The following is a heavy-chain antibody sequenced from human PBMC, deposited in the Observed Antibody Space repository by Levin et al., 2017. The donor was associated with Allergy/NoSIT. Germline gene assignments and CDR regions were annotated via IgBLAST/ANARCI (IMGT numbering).Heavy chain of an antibody. CDR3: ARGHYGN. CDR1: GGSVSDFW. CDR2: ISNSGNT. D-gene: IGHD3-10*01. Sequence: SETLSLTCTVSGGSVSDFWWRWIRQPPGKGLDHIGYISNSGNTNYNPSVRSRVTISTDTSKNQVSLELYSVTAADTAVYLCARGHYGNWGQGTMVTVSS. J-gene: IGHJ3*01. V-gene: IGHV4-59*02.